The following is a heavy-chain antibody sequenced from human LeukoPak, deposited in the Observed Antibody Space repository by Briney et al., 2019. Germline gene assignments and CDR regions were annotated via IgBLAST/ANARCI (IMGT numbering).Heavy chain of an antibody. D-gene: IGHD5-18*01. J-gene: IGHJ4*02. V-gene: IGHV4-34*01. CDR1: GFTVSSNY. Sequence: PGGSLRLSCVASGFTVSSNYMNWIRQPPGKGLEWIGEINHSGSTNYSPSLKSRVTISVATSKNQFSLKLSSVTAADTAVYYCARVQRAAMVRYWGQGTLVTVSS. CDR2: INHSGST. CDR3: ARVQRAAMVRY.